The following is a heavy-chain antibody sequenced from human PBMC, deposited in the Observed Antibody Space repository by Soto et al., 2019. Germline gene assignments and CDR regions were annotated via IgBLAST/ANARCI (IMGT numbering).Heavy chain of an antibody. J-gene: IGHJ5*02. CDR2: TYYRSKWYN. CDR3: ARGNYDSSGYILNWFGP. CDR1: GDSVSSNSAA. Sequence: PSQTLSLTCAISGDSVSSNSAAWNWIRQSPSRGLEWLGRTYYRSKWYNDYAESVKSRISINPDTSKNQFSLQLNSVTPEDTAVYYCARGNYDSSGYILNWFGPWGQGTLVTVSS. D-gene: IGHD3-22*01. V-gene: IGHV6-1*01.